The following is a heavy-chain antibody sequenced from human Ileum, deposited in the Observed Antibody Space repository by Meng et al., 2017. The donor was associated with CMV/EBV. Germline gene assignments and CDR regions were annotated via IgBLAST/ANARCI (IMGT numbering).Heavy chain of an antibody. J-gene: IGHJ4*02. CDR2: IYSDGSST. D-gene: IGHD1-26*01. CDR3: AKGGVVGAFDQ. V-gene: IGHV3-23*03. Sequence: GESLKISCAASAFTFSSYAMNWVRQAPGKGLEWVSIIYSDGSSTYYADSVRGRFTISRDKSKNRLYLQMNSVRAEDTAVYYCAKGGVVGAFDQWGQGTLVTVSS. CDR1: AFTFSSYA.